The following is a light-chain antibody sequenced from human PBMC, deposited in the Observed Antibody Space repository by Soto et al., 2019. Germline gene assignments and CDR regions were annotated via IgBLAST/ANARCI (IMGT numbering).Light chain of an antibody. V-gene: IGLV2-23*01. CDR3: CSYVSSNTYV. CDR2: EGS. J-gene: IGLJ1*01. CDR1: SSDVGSYDL. Sequence: QSALTQPASVSGSRGQSITISCTGTSSDVGSYDLVSWYQQHPGKAPKLLIYEGSKRPPGDSNCFSGSKSGNTALLTISGLQAQDVADYFCCSYVSSNTYVFGTETKVTVL.